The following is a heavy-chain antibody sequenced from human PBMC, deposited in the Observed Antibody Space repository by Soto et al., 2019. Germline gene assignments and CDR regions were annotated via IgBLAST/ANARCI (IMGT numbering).Heavy chain of an antibody. J-gene: IGHJ4*02. Sequence: SETLSLTCTVSGGSISSYYWSWIRQPPGKGLEWIGYIYYSGSTNYNPSLRSRVTISVDTSKNQFSLKLKSVTAADTALYFCARQRTSVVTQAYFDVWGPGSLVTVSS. D-gene: IGHD2-21*02. V-gene: IGHV4-59*08. CDR1: GGSISSYY. CDR2: IYYSGST. CDR3: ARQRTSVVTQAYFDV.